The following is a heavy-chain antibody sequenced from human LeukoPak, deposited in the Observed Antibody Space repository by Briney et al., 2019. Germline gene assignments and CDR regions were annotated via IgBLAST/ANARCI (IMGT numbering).Heavy chain of an antibody. Sequence: SETLSLTCTVSGGSISSGGYYWSWIRQHPGKGLEWIGYIYYSGSTYYNPSLKSRVTISVDTSKNQFSLKLSSVTAADTAVHYCARAGNSAHYYYGMDVWGQGTTVTVSS. CDR3: ARAGNSAHYYYGMDV. CDR1: GGSISSGGYY. CDR2: IYYSGST. V-gene: IGHV4-31*03. D-gene: IGHD4-23*01. J-gene: IGHJ6*02.